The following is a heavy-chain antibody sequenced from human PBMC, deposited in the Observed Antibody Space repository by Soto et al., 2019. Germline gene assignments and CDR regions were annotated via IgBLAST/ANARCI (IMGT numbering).Heavy chain of an antibody. V-gene: IGHV3-13*01. CDR2: INTAGDT. CDR1: GFTFGIYD. CDR3: VRGSDSGLYYFDS. D-gene: IGHD6-25*01. Sequence: PGGSLRLSCAASGFTFGIYDMHWVRQATGKGLEWVSTINTAGDTYSPGSVKGRFTISRENAKNSLYLQMNSLRVDDTAVYFCVRGSDSGLYYFDSWGQGTLVTISS. J-gene: IGHJ4*02.